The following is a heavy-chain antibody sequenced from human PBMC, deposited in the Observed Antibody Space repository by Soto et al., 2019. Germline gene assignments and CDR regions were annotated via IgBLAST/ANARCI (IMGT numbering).Heavy chain of an antibody. D-gene: IGHD3-10*01. CDR1: GGSITSSY. CDR2: IYATGISGYTPST. Sequence: SETLSLTCTVPGGSITSSYWSWVRRPPGKGLEWIAYIYATGISGYTPSTSYNPSLKSRCTMSVDTSKSQFSLKLTSVTAADTAVYYCATWGRGVLIQNWFDPWGQGTLVTVSS. J-gene: IGHJ5*02. V-gene: IGHV4-59*01. CDR3: ATWGRGVLIQNWFDP.